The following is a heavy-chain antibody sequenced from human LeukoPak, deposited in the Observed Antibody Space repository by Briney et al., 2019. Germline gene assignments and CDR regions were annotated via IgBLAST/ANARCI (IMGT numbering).Heavy chain of an antibody. Sequence: GRSLRLSCAASGFTFDDYAMHWVRQAPGKGLEWVSGISWNSGSIGYADSVKGRFTISRDNAKNSLYLQMNSLRAEDTALYYCAKDSGGSYYYYNGMDVWGQGTTVTVSS. CDR2: ISWNSGSI. CDR1: GFTFDDYA. V-gene: IGHV3-9*01. D-gene: IGHD1-26*01. CDR3: AKDSGGSYYYYNGMDV. J-gene: IGHJ6*02.